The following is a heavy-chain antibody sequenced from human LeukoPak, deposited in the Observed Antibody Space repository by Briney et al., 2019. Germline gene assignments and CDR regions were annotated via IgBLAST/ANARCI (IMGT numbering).Heavy chain of an antibody. CDR2: IYYSGST. V-gene: IGHV4-31*03. J-gene: IGHJ4*02. CDR3: ARDLLTTLDY. CDR1: GGSISSGGYY. Sequence: SETLSLTCTVSGGSISSGGYYWSWIRQYPGKGLEWIGYIYYSGSTYYNPSLKSRVTISVDTSKNQFSLKLSSVTAADTAVYYCARDLLTTLDYWGQGTLVTVSS. D-gene: IGHD2-15*01.